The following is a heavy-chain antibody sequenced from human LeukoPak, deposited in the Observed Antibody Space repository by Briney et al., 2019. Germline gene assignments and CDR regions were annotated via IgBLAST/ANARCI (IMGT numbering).Heavy chain of an antibody. CDR2: IYHSGST. Sequence: KPSETLSLTCAVSGYSISSGYYWGWIRQPPGKGLEWIGSIYHSGSTYYNPPLKSRVTISVDTSKNQFSLKLSSVTAADTAVYYCARWGGSRWGNWFDPWGQGTLVTVSS. CDR1: GYSISSGYY. J-gene: IGHJ5*02. V-gene: IGHV4-38-2*01. CDR3: ARWGGSRWGNWFDP. D-gene: IGHD2-2*01.